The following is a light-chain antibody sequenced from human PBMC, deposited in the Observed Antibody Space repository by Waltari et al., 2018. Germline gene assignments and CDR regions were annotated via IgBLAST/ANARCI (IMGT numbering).Light chain of an antibody. CDR2: LGS. V-gene: IGKV2-28*01. CDR3: MQSLQSPFT. J-gene: IGKJ3*01. Sequence: DIVMTQSPLSLPVTPGEPASISCRSSQTLLSSNGYNYLDWYLQRPGQSPQLRIYLGSLRASGVPDRFSGSGSGTDFTLKISTVEAEDVGVYYCMQSLQSPFTFGPGTQVDIK. CDR1: QTLLSSNGYNY.